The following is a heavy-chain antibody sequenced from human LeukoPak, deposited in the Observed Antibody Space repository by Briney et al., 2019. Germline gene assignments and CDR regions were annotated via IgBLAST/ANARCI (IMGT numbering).Heavy chain of an antibody. CDR2: INQDGSEK. V-gene: IGHV3-7*01. J-gene: IGHJ4*02. Sequence: GGSLSRSGAASGFTRTTNCMTWVRHAPGKGLEWVATINQDGSEKYYVDSVKGRFTISRDNAKNSLFLQMNSLRAEDTAVYYCARDRITDFWSGYYTNYFDYWGQGTLVTVSS. CDR1: GFTRTTNC. CDR3: ARDRITDFWSGYYTNYFDY. D-gene: IGHD3-3*01.